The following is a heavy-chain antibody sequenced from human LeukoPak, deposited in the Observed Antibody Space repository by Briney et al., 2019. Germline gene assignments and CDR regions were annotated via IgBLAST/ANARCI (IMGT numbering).Heavy chain of an antibody. V-gene: IGHV4-4*02. CDR2: IYHSGST. J-gene: IGHJ3*02. CDR1: GDAITRTTW. CDR3: ASPGEYSGSSLDAFDI. D-gene: IGHD1-26*01. Sequence: SETLSLTCTVSGDAITRTTWWSWVRQPPGKGLEWIGEIYHSGSTNYNPSLKSRVTISVDKSKNQFSLKLSSVTAADTAVYYCASPGEYSGSSLDAFDIWGQGTMVTVSS.